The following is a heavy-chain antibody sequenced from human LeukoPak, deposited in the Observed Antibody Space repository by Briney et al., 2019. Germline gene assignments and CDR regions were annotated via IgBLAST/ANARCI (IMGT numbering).Heavy chain of an antibody. CDR2: ISGSAGST. CDR1: GFTFSTYA. D-gene: IGHD2-15*01. V-gene: IGHV3-23*01. CDR3: AKDHYCSGGSCLQEREYYYGMDV. J-gene: IGHJ6*02. Sequence: PGGSLRLSCAASGFTFSTYAMSWVRQAPGKGLEWVSTISGSAGSTYYADSVKGRFTISRDNSKNTLYLQMNSLRAEDTAVYYCAKDHYCSGGSCLQEREYYYGMDVWGQGTTVTVSS.